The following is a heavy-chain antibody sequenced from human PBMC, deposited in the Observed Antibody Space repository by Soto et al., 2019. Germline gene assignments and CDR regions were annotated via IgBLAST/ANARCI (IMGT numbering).Heavy chain of an antibody. V-gene: IGHV3-23*01. CDR2: IGGSGGTT. CDR1: GFTFSSFA. J-gene: IGHJ6*03. Sequence: GGSLRLSCAASGFTFSSFAMIWVRQTPGKGLDWVSGIGGSGGTTYYGDSVRGRFTVSRDNSKNTLYLQMNSLRPEDTAIYYCAKLGYSGYDSLYYHYMDVWXKGTTVTVSS. D-gene: IGHD5-12*01. CDR3: AKLGYSGYDSLYYHYMDV.